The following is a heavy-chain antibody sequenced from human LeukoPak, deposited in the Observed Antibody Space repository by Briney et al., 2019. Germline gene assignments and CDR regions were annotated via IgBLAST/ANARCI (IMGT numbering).Heavy chain of an antibody. CDR2: IWYDGSNK. V-gene: IGHV3-33*01. CDR3: ARDNLRDGYNYYFDY. J-gene: IGHJ4*02. D-gene: IGHD5-24*01. CDR1: GFTFSSYG. Sequence: GGSLRLSCAASGFTFSSYGMHWVRQAPGKGLEGVAVIWYDGSNKYYADSVKGRFTISRDNSKNTLYLQMSSLRAEDTAVYYCARDNLRDGYNYYFDYWGQGTLVTVSS.